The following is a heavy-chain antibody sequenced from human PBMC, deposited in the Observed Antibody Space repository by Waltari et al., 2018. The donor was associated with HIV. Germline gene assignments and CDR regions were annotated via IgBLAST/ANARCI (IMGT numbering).Heavy chain of an antibody. CDR1: GLPFRSYA. CDR3: ARDSPAFSRGTEELDY. J-gene: IGHJ4*02. V-gene: IGHV3-33*01. D-gene: IGHD2-2*01. CDR2: IWHDANNQ. Sequence: QVQLVASGGGVVQPGKSLSLSWAASGLPFRSYAMHWVRQAPGKGLEWVAVIWHDANNQYYADSVQGRFTISRDNSKNTLYLQMNSLRAEDTALYYCARDSPAFSRGTEELDYWGQGTLVTVSS.